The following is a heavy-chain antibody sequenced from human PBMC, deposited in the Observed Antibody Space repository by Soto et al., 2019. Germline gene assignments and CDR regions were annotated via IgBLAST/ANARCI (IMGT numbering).Heavy chain of an antibody. D-gene: IGHD1-26*01. V-gene: IGHV4-30-2*01. CDR3: ARGLRTSRELRPSIYYGMAV. Sequence: PSETNCVTRAVADGYIRSGGCCWSWIKQPPGKGLEWIGYIYHSGSTYYNPSLKSRVTISVDRSKNQFSLTLSSVTAADTAVYYCARGLRTSRELRPSIYYGMAVWGQGTTVTVSS. CDR1: DGYIRSGGCC. CDR2: IYHSGST. J-gene: IGHJ6*02.